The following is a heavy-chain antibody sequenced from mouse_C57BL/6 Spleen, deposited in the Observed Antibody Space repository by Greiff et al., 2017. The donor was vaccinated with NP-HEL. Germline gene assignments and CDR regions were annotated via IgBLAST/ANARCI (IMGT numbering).Heavy chain of an antibody. CDR1: GYAFTNYL. CDR3: ARYDPYYAMDY. V-gene: IGHV1-54*01. Sequence: VQLQQSGAELVRPGTSVKVSCKASGYAFTNYLIEWVKQRPGQGLEWIGVINPGSGGTNYNEKFKGKATLTADKSSSTAYMQLSSLTSEDSAVYFCARYDPYYAMDYWGQGTSVTVSS. J-gene: IGHJ4*01. CDR2: INPGSGGT. D-gene: IGHD2-12*01.